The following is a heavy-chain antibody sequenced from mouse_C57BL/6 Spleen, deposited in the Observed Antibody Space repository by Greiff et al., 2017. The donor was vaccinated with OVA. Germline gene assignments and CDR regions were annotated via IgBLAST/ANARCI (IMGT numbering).Heavy chain of an antibody. CDR2: ISSGSSTI. J-gene: IGHJ1*03. V-gene: IGHV5-17*01. Sequence: EVKLQESGGGLVKPGGSLKLSCAASGFTFSDYGMHWVRQAPEKGLEWVAYISSGSSTIYYADTVKGRFTISRDNAKNTLFLQMTSLRSEDTAMYYCARPHYYGSSLYWYFDVWGTGTTVTVSS. CDR3: ARPHYYGSSLYWYFDV. CDR1: GFTFSDYG. D-gene: IGHD1-1*01.